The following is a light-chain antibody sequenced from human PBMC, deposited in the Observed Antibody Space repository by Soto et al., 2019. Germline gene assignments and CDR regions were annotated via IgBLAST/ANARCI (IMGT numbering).Light chain of an antibody. V-gene: IGKV3-15*01. CDR1: QSVSSY. CDR3: LQYRTWPPLYT. J-gene: IGKJ2*01. Sequence: EIVMTQSPATLSVSLGERVTLSCRASQSVSSYLAWYQQKPGQAPRLLISDASTRATDIPDRFSGSGSGTDFTLTISSLQSTDFAVYYCLQYRTWPPLYTFGQGTKLEIK. CDR2: DAS.